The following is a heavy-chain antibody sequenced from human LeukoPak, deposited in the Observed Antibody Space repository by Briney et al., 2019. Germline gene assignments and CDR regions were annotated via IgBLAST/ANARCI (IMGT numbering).Heavy chain of an antibody. J-gene: IGHJ4*02. CDR3: ARDSGSGSFGD. V-gene: IGHV4-59*01. D-gene: IGHD3-10*01. CDR1: GGSISTYY. CDR2: IYYSGST. Sequence: PSETLSLTCTVSGGSISTYYWSWIRQPPGKGLEWIGYIYYSGSTNYNPSLKSRVTISVGTSKNQFSLKLTSVTAADTAVYYCARDSGSGSFGDWGQGTLVTVSS.